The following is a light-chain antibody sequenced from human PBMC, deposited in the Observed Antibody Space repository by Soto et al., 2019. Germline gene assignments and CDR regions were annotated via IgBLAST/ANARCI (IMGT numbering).Light chain of an antibody. CDR3: SSYAGSNGVV. CDR1: SSDVGGYNY. V-gene: IGLV2-8*01. Sequence: QSALTQPPSASGSPGQSVTISCTGTSSDVGGYNYVSWYQQLPGKAPKLMIYEVSTRPSGVPDRFSGSKSGNTASLTVSGLQAEDESDYYCSSYAGSNGVVFGGGTKVTVL. CDR2: EVS. J-gene: IGLJ2*01.